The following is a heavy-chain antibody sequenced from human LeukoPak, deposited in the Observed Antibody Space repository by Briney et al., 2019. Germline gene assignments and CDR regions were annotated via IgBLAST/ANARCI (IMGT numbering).Heavy chain of an antibody. D-gene: IGHD3-22*01. CDR1: GFTVSSNY. CDR3: ASYYYDSTRGYFQH. J-gene: IGHJ1*01. CDR2: IYSGGST. V-gene: IGHV3-53*01. Sequence: GGSLRLSCAASGFTVSSNYMSWVRQAPGQGLEWVSVIYSGGSTYYADSVKGRFTMSRDNSKNTLYLQMNSLRAEDTAVYYCASYYYDSTRGYFQHWGQGTLVTVSS.